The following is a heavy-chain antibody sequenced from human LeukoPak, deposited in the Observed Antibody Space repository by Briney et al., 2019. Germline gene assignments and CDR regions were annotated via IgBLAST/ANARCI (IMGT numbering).Heavy chain of an antibody. CDR2: IKSKTDGGTT. CDR1: GFTFSNAW. Sequence: GGSLRLSCAASGFTFSNAWMSWVRQAPGKRLEWVGRIKSKTDGGTTDYAAPVKGRFTISRDDSKNTLYLQMNSLKTEDTAVYYCSREELLLSAFDIWGQGTMVTVSS. J-gene: IGHJ3*02. CDR3: SREELLLSAFDI. V-gene: IGHV3-15*01. D-gene: IGHD1-26*01.